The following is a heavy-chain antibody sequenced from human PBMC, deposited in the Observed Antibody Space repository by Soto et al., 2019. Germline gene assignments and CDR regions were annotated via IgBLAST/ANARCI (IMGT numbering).Heavy chain of an antibody. Sequence: ASVKVSCKASGYTFTNSYIHWVRQAPGQGLEWMALLNPNGGSTNYAQNFQGRVTVTRDTSTSTVYMELTSLTSEDTAVYYCARNLTACDYWGQGTLVTVSS. CDR3: ARNLTACDY. D-gene: IGHD3-9*01. J-gene: IGHJ4*02. CDR2: LNPNGGST. CDR1: GYTFTNSY. V-gene: IGHV1-46*01.